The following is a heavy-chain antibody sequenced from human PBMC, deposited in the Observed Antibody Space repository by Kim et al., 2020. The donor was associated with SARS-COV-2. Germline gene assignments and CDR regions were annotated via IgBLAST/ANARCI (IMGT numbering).Heavy chain of an antibody. CDR3: ATLRFWSGYYPNWYFDL. V-gene: IGHV1-24*01. CDR2: FDPEDGET. D-gene: IGHD3-3*01. J-gene: IGHJ2*01. Sequence: ASVKVSCKVSGYTLTELSMHWVRQAPGKGLEWMGGFDPEDGETIYAQKFQGRVTMTEDTSTDTAYMELSSLRSEDTAVYYCATLRFWSGYYPNWYFDLWGRGTLVTVSS. CDR1: GYTLTELS.